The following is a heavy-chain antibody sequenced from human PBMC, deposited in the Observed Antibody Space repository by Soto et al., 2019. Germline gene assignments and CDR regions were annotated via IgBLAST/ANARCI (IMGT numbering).Heavy chain of an antibody. Sequence: GGSLRLSCAASGFTFSSYGMHWVRQAPGKGLEWVAVISYNGSNKYYADSVKGRFTISRDNSKNTLYLQMNSLRAEDTAVYYCAKDGSTYYYDSSGYFDYWGQGTLVTVSS. V-gene: IGHV3-30*18. J-gene: IGHJ4*02. CDR2: ISYNGSNK. CDR1: GFTFSSYG. D-gene: IGHD3-22*01. CDR3: AKDGSTYYYDSSGYFDY.